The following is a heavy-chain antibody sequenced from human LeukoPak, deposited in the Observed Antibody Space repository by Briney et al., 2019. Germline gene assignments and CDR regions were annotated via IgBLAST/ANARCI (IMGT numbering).Heavy chain of an antibody. J-gene: IGHJ4*02. D-gene: IGHD3-16*02. Sequence: SVKVSCKASGGTFSSYDISWVRQAPGQGLEWMEGIIPMFGTANYAQKFQGRVTITADKSTSTAYMELSSLRSEDTAVYYCARALYDYVWGSYRPPGYWGQGTLVTVSS. CDR2: IIPMFGTA. CDR3: ARALYDYVWGSYRPPGY. V-gene: IGHV1-69*06. CDR1: GGTFSSYD.